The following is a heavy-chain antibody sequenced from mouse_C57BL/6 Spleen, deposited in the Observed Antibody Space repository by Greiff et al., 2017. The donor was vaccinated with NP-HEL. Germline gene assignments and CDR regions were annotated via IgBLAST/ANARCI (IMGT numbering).Heavy chain of an antibody. J-gene: IGHJ3*01. CDR1: GYSITSGYY. Sequence: EVKLMESGPGLVKPSQSLSLTCSVTGYSITSGYYWNWIRQFPGNKLEWMGYISYDGSNNYNPSLKNRISITRDTSKNQFFLKLNSVTTEDTATYYCARGGLRLRFAYWGQGTLVTVSA. V-gene: IGHV3-6*01. CDR2: ISYDGSN. CDR3: ARGGLRLRFAY. D-gene: IGHD3-2*02.